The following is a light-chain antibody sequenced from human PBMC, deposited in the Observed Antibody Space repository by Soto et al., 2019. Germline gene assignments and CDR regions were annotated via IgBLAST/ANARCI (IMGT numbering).Light chain of an antibody. CDR2: DVN. CDR3: CSYAGTYTYV. J-gene: IGLJ1*01. Sequence: QSALTQPRSVSGSPGQSVTISCTGTSSDVGGYNYVSWYQQHPGKVPKLMIYDVNKRPSGVPDRFSGSKSGSTASLTISVLQSEDEADYFCCSYAGTYTYVFATGTKLTVL. CDR1: SSDVGGYNY. V-gene: IGLV2-11*01.